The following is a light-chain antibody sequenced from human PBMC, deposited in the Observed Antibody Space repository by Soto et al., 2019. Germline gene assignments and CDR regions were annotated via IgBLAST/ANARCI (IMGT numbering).Light chain of an antibody. CDR1: STDVGGYNY. CDR2: EVS. CDR3: GSYTSTDTPVV. Sequence: QSVLAQPSSVTGSPGQSITNSCTGTSTDVGGYNYVSWYQHHPGKGPKLIIYEVSNRPSGVSDRFSGSKSGNKASLIISNLEAEDESDYYCGSYTSTDTPVVFRTGINVTVL. V-gene: IGLV2-14*01. J-gene: IGLJ1*01.